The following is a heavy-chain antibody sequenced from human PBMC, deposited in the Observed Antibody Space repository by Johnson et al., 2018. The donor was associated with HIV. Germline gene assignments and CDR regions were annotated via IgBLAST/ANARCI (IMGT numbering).Heavy chain of an antibody. CDR3: ARGGVIHDAFDI. V-gene: IGHV3-30*04. Sequence: VQLVESGGGVVQPGRSLRLSCAASGFTFSSYAMHWVRQAPGKGLEWVAVISYDGSNKYYADSVKGRFTISRDNSKNTLYLQMNSLRAEDTAVYYCARGGVIHDAFDIWGQGTMVTLSS. J-gene: IGHJ3*02. CDR2: ISYDGSNK. CDR1: GFTFSSYA. D-gene: IGHD3-3*01.